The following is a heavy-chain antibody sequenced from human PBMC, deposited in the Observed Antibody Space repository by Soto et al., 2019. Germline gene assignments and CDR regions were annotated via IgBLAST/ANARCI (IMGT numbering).Heavy chain of an antibody. D-gene: IGHD1-26*01. J-gene: IGHJ6*02. CDR2: IYYSGST. CDR3: ARGNGMGLDGYYYYYGMDV. CDR1: GGSISSNIYY. V-gene: IGHV4-31*03. Sequence: PSETLSLTCTVSGGSISSNIYYWGWIRQPPGKGLEWIGYIYYSGSTYYNPSLKSRVTISVDTSKNQFSLKLSSVTAADTAVYYCARGNGMGLDGYYYYYGMDVWGQGTTVTVSS.